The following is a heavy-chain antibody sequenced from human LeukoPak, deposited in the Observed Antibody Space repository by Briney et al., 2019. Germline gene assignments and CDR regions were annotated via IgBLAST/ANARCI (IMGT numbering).Heavy chain of an antibody. CDR2: ISSSGSTI. CDR3: ARAHARGYGGYFDY. D-gene: IGHD5-12*01. Sequence: GGSLRLSCAASGFTFSSYEMNWVRQAPGKGLEGGSYISSSGSTIYYADSVKGRFTISRDNAKNSLYLQMNSLRAEDTAVYYCARAHARGYGGYFDYWGQGTLVTVSS. CDR1: GFTFSSYE. J-gene: IGHJ4*02. V-gene: IGHV3-48*03.